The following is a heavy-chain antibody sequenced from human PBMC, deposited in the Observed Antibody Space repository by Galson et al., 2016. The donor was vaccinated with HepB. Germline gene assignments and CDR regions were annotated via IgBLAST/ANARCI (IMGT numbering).Heavy chain of an antibody. D-gene: IGHD3-10*01. CDR1: GYTFTSYG. Sequence: SVKVSCKASGYTFTSYGIHWVRQAPGQRLEWMGWINAGNGNTKYSQKFQGRVTYSRDTFASTAYMELRSPRSEDTTFCYCARRIWFGNYFDSWGRGTLVTVSS. V-gene: IGHV1-3*01. J-gene: IGHJ4*02. CDR3: ARRIWFGNYFDS. CDR2: INAGNGNT.